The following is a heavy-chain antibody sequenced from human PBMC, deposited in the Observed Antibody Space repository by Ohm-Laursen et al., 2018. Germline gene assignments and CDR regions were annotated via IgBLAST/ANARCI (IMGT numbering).Heavy chain of an antibody. D-gene: IGHD5-18*01. J-gene: IGHJ4*02. CDR2: IYWDDNK. CDR1: GFSLTTRTMC. Sequence: TQTLTLTGTFSGFSLTTRTMCVTWIRQPPGKALEWLALIYWDDNKRHSPSLRSRLTITKDTSKNQVVLTMTNMDPVDTATYYCAHRREIDGYSYGYQFDYWGQGTLVTVSS. V-gene: IGHV2-5*08. CDR3: AHRREIDGYSYGYQFDY.